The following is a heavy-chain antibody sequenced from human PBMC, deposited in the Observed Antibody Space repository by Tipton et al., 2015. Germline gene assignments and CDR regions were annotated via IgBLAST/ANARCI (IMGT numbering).Heavy chain of an antibody. CDR3: ARRVSNWFDP. V-gene: IGHV4-59*01. Sequence: TLSLTCTVSGGSFSGFSWSWIRQPPGQGLEWIGYFSYSGSTNYNPSLKSRVTISVDTSTNQFSLKLSSVTAADTAVYYCARRVSNWFDPWGQGTLVTVSS. CDR1: GGSFSGFS. J-gene: IGHJ5*02. D-gene: IGHD5/OR15-5a*01. CDR2: FSYSGST.